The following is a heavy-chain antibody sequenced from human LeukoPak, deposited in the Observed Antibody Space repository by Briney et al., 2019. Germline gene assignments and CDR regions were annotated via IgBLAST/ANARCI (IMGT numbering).Heavy chain of an antibody. Sequence: ASVKVSRKASGGTFSSYAISWVRQAPGQGLEWMGGIIPIFGTANYAQKFQGRVTITADESTSTAYMELSSLRSEDTAVYYCALSRGYCGGGSCLNYYGMDVWGQGTTVTVSS. CDR3: ALSRGYCGGGSCLNYYGMDV. V-gene: IGHV1-69*13. J-gene: IGHJ6*02. D-gene: IGHD2-15*01. CDR1: GGTFSSYA. CDR2: IIPIFGTA.